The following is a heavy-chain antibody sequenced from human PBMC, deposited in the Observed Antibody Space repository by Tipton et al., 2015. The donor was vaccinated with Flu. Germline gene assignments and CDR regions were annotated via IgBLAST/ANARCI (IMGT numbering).Heavy chain of an antibody. CDR1: GFTFDDYA. CDR3: AKALSSIAARRGFDY. V-gene: IGHV3-9*01. D-gene: IGHD6-6*01. Sequence: SLRLSCAASGFTFDDYAMHWVRQAPGKGLEWVSGISWKSTNIGYADSVKGRFTISRDNAKNSLYLQMNSLRAEDTALYYCAKALSSIAARRGFDYWGRGTLVTVSS. J-gene: IGHJ4*02. CDR2: ISWKSTNI.